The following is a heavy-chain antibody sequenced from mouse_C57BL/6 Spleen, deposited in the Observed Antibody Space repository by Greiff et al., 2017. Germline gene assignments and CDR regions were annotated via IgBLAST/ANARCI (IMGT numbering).Heavy chain of an antibody. CDR3: ARRDGNYVVDY. V-gene: IGHV1-69*01. Sequence: VQLQQSGAELVMPGASVKLSCKASGYTFTSYWMHWVKQRPGQGLEWIGEIDPSDSSTNYNQKFKGKSTLTVDKSSSTAYMQLSSLTSEDSAVYYCARRDGNYVVDYWGQGTTLTVSS. J-gene: IGHJ2*01. CDR2: IDPSDSST. D-gene: IGHD2-1*01. CDR1: GYTFTSYW.